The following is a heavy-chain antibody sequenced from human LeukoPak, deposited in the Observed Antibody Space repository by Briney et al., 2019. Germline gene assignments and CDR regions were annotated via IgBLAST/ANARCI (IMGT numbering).Heavy chain of an antibody. CDR2: IIPIFGTA. CDR3: AARFYDILTGNYYYGMDV. Sequence: SVKVSCKASGGTFSSYAISWVRQAPGQGLEWMGGIIPIFGTANYAQKFQGRVTITADKSTSTAYMELGSLRSEDTAVYYCAARFYDILTGNYYYGMDVWGKGTTVTVSS. CDR1: GGTFSSYA. J-gene: IGHJ6*04. V-gene: IGHV1-69*06. D-gene: IGHD3-9*01.